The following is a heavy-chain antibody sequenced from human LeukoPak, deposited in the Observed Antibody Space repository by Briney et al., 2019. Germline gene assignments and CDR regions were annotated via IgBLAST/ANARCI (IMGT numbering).Heavy chain of an antibody. Sequence: GGSLRLSCAASGFTFSSYSMNWVRQAPGKGLEWVSSISSSSSYIYYADSVKGRFTISRDNAKNSLYLQMNSLRAEDTAVYYCARDATDLGWFDYWGQGTLVTVSS. V-gene: IGHV3-21*01. J-gene: IGHJ4*02. D-gene: IGHD6-19*01. CDR2: ISSSSSYI. CDR3: ARDATDLGWFDY. CDR1: GFTFSSYS.